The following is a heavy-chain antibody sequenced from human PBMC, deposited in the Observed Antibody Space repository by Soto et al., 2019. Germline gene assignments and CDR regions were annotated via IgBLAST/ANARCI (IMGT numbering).Heavy chain of an antibody. Sequence: GASVKVSCKASGYTFTGYYMHWVRQAPGQGLEWMGWINPNSGGTNYAQKFQGWVTMTRDTSISTAYMELSRLRSDDTAVYYCARDKFRRDGYNSATGTSYYYYYGMDVWGQGTTVTVSS. J-gene: IGHJ6*02. CDR1: GYTFTGYY. CDR2: INPNSGGT. CDR3: ARDKFRRDGYNSATGTSYYYYYGMDV. D-gene: IGHD5-12*01. V-gene: IGHV1-2*04.